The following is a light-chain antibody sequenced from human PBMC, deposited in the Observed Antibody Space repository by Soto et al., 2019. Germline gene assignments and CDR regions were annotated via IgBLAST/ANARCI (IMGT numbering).Light chain of an antibody. J-gene: IGKJ1*01. CDR3: QHCNNSWT. V-gene: IGKV1-5*03. CDR2: KAS. Sequence: DIQMTHSPSTLSASVGDRVTITCRASQSISSWFAWYQQKPGKAPKLLIYKASTLKSGVPSRLSGSGSGTEFTLTIRSLQPDDSATYYCQHCNNSWTFGQGTKVDIK. CDR1: QSISSW.